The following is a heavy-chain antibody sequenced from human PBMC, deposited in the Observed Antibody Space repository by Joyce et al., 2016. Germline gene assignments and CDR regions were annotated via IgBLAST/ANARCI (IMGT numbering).Heavy chain of an antibody. CDR2: TYYRTKWYN. Sequence: QLQQSGPGLVKPSQTLSLTCAISGDSVSSKSAAWNWIRQSPSRGLEWLGRTYYRTKWYNEYAVSVKSRITINPDTSKNQFSLQLNSVTPEDMAVYYCARVRRFASTGYYYFDYWGQGILVTVSS. J-gene: IGHJ4*02. CDR3: ARVRRFASTGYYYFDY. D-gene: IGHD6-19*01. CDR1: GDSVSSKSAA. V-gene: IGHV6-1*01.